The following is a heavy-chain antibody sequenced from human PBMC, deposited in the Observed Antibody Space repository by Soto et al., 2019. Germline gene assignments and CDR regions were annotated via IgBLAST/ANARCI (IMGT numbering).Heavy chain of an antibody. CDR3: ARDSEWIAVAGLLDY. V-gene: IGHV3-11*01. CDR2: ISSSGSTI. Sequence: QVQLVESGGGLVKPGGSLRLSCAASGFTFSDYYMSWIRQAPGKGLEWVSYISSSGSTIYYADSVKGRFTISRDNAKNLLYLQMNSLRGEETAVYYCARDSEWIAVAGLLDYWGQGTLVTVSS. CDR1: GFTFSDYY. J-gene: IGHJ4*02. D-gene: IGHD6-19*01.